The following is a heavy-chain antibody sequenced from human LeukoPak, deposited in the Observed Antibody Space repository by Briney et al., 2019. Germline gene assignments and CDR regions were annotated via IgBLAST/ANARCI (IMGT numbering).Heavy chain of an antibody. CDR2: ISYDGSNK. CDR1: GFTFSSCG. D-gene: IGHD2-15*01. V-gene: IGHV3-30*18. CDR3: AKVGGSSAWFDY. J-gene: IGHJ4*02. Sequence: GSLRLSCAASGFTFSSCGMHWVRQAPGKGLEWVAVISYDGSNKYYADSVKGRFTISRDNSKNTLYLQMNSLRAEDTAVYYCAKVGGSSAWFDYWGQGTLVTVSS.